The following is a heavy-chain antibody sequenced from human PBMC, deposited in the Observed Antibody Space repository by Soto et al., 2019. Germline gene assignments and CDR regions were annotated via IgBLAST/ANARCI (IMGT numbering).Heavy chain of an antibody. CDR3: AKVRERYFDWLGYWYFDL. V-gene: IGHV3-30*18. J-gene: IGHJ2*01. Sequence: ESGGGVVQPGRSLRLSCAASGFTFSSYGMHWVRQAPGKGLEWVAVISYDGSNKYYADSVKGRFTISRDNSKNTLYLQMNSLRAEDTAVYYCAKVRERYFDWLGYWYFDLWGRGTLVTVSS. CDR1: GFTFSSYG. D-gene: IGHD3-9*01. CDR2: ISYDGSNK.